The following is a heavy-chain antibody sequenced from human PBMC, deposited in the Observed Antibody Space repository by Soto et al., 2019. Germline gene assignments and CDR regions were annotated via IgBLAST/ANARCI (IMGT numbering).Heavy chain of an antibody. V-gene: IGHV3-72*01. Sequence: EVQLVESGGGLVQPGGSLRLSCAASGFTFSDHYMDWVRQAPGQGLEWVGRTRNKANSYTTEYAASVKGRFTISRDDSKNSPDRQMNSLKADDTAVYYCARGSGAGDDAFDIWGQGTMVTVSS. CDR1: GFTFSDHY. J-gene: IGHJ3*02. D-gene: IGHD7-27*01. CDR2: TRNKANSYTT. CDR3: ARGSGAGDDAFDI.